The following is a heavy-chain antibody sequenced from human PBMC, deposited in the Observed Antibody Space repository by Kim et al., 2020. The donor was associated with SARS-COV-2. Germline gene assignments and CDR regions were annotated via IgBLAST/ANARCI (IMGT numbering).Heavy chain of an antibody. CDR2: IYYSGST. CDR3: ASSIAARPYYYYGMDV. J-gene: IGHJ6*02. V-gene: IGHV4-30-4*01. D-gene: IGHD6-6*01. Sequence: SETLSLTCTVSGGSISSGDYYWSWIRQPPGKGLEWIGYIYYSGSTYYNPSLMSRVTISVDTSKNQFSLKLSSVTAADTAVYYCASSIAARPYYYYGMDVWGQGTTVTVSS. CDR1: GGSISSGDYY.